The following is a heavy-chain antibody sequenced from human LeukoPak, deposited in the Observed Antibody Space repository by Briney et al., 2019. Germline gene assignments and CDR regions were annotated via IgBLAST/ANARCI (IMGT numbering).Heavy chain of an antibody. V-gene: IGHV4-39*01. D-gene: IGHD1-26*01. Sequence: SQTLSLTCTVSGGSISSGGYYWSWIRQHPGKGLEWIGSIYYSGSTYYNPSLKSRVTISVDTSKNQFSLKLSSVTAADTAVYYCARHEGSYHPTTFDYWGQGTLVTVSS. CDR3: ARHEGSYHPTTFDY. CDR2: IYYSGST. J-gene: IGHJ4*02. CDR1: GGSISSGGYY.